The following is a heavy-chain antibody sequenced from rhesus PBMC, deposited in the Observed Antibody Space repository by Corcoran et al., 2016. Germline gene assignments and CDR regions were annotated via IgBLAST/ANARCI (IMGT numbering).Heavy chain of an antibody. CDR1: GCSITTYY. Sequence: QVQLQESGPGLVKPSETLSLTCAVSGCSITTYYWSWIRQSPGKGLGWIGRLPGSVGDPDYSPAHKSRDTITIDTTKNQLSLKLTSVTAADTAVYFCAKMVSSWNNPAFDFWGQGLRVTVSS. V-gene: IGHV4-173*01. CDR3: AKMVSSWNNPAFDF. CDR2: LPGSVGDP. D-gene: IGHD1-20*01. J-gene: IGHJ3*01.